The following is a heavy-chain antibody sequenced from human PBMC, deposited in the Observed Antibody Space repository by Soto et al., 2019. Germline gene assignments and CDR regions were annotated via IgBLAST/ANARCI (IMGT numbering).Heavy chain of an antibody. CDR1: GYSFTSYW. J-gene: IGHJ6*03. CDR3: ARGVGPLPSYYYMDG. V-gene: IGHV5-51*01. Sequence: GESLKISCKGSGYSFTSYWIGWVRQMPGKGLEWMGIIYPGDSDTRYSPSFQGQVTISADKSISTAYLQWSSLKASDTAMYYCARGVGPLPSYYYMDGWGQGTTVTVSS. CDR2: IYPGDSDT. D-gene: IGHD2-15*01.